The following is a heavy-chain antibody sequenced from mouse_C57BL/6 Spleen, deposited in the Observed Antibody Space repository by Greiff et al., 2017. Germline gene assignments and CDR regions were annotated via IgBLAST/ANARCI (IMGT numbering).Heavy chain of an antibody. CDR2: INPNNGGT. CDR3: ARSTFYYAMDY. V-gene: IGHV1-26*01. CDR1: GYTFTDYY. Sequence: EVQLQQSGPELVKPGASVKISCKASGYTFTDYYMNWVKQSHGKSLEWIGDINPNNGGTSYNQKFKGKATLTVDKSSSTAYMELRSLTSEDTAVYYCARSTFYYAMDYWGQGTSVTVSS. J-gene: IGHJ4*01.